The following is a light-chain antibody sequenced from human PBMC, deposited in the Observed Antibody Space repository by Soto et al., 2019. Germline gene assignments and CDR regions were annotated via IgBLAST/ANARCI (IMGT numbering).Light chain of an antibody. CDR1: QSVNTN. Sequence: EIVMTQSPATLSVSPGEGATLSCRASQSVNTNLAWYQQKPGQAPRFLIYGASTRATGIPARFSGSGSGTEFTLTISSLLSEDFAVYSCQQYNNWPLTLGGGTKVDIK. CDR3: QQYNNWPLT. CDR2: GAS. V-gene: IGKV3-15*01. J-gene: IGKJ4*01.